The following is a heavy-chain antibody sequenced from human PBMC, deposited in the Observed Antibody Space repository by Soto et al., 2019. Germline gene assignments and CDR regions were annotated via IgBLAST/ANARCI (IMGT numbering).Heavy chain of an antibody. Sequence: QVQLVQSGAEVKMPGASVKVSCKAYGYTFTNHHVHWVRLAPGQGLEWMGIVNPINGATHYAARLQARVALTRDTSTNTVYLELSSLRSEDTAVYYCVREASATFMNWCFDVWGQGTLVAVSS. J-gene: IGHJ4*02. CDR3: VREASATFMNWCFDV. V-gene: IGHV1-46*01. CDR2: VNPINGAT. CDR1: GYTFTNHH. D-gene: IGHD2-15*01.